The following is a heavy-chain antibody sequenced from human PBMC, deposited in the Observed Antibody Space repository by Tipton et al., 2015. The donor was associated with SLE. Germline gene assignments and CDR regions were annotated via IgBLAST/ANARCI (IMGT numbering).Heavy chain of an antibody. CDR3: ARVGTLVRGVLGTWYFDL. Sequence: SLRLSCAASGFTFRTYSMNWVRQAPGMGLEWVSYISGGSTTIYYADSVKGRFTISRDNAKNSVFLQMNSLRAEDAAVYYCARVGTLVRGVLGTWYFDLWGRGTLATVSS. V-gene: IGHV3-48*01. CDR1: GFTFRTYS. D-gene: IGHD3-10*01. J-gene: IGHJ2*01. CDR2: ISGGSTTI.